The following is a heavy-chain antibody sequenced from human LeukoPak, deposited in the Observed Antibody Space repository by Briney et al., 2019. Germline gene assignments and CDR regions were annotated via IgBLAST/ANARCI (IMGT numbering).Heavy chain of an antibody. Sequence: ASVKVSCKASGYTFTVHYMHWLRQATGQGLEWMGWIKPDSGATNFAQNFQGRVTMTSDTSINTAYMELSSLTSDDTAMYYCARDHDYGPDYWGQGTLVTVSA. CDR2: IKPDSGAT. CDR1: GYTFTVHY. V-gene: IGHV1-2*02. D-gene: IGHD4/OR15-4a*01. CDR3: ARDHDYGPDY. J-gene: IGHJ4*02.